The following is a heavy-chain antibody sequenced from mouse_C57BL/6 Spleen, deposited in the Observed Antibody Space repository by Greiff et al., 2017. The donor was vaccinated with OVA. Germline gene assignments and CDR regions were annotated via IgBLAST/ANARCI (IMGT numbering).Heavy chain of an antibody. J-gene: IGHJ4*01. D-gene: IGHD2-3*01. CDR2: ISDGGSYT. CDR1: GFTFSSYA. V-gene: IGHV5-4*01. CDR3: ARDYDGYYDYAMDY. Sequence: EVKVEESGGGLVKPGGSLKLSCAASGFTFSSYAMSWVRQTPEKRLEWVATISDGGSYTYYPDNVKGRFTISRDNAKNNLYLQMSHLKSEDTAMYYCARDYDGYYDYAMDYWGQGTSVTVSS.